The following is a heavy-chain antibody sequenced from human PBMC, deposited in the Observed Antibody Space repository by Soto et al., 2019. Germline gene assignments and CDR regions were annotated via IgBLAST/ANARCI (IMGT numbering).Heavy chain of an antibody. CDR2: IYYSGST. D-gene: IGHD1-7*01. V-gene: IGHV4-31*03. CDR1: GGSISSGGYY. CDR3: ARAINWNLHLNWLDP. J-gene: IGHJ5*02. Sequence: NPSETLSLTCTVSGGSISSGGYYWSWIRQHPGKGLEWIGYIYYSGSTYYNPSLKSRVTISVDTSKNQFSLKLSSVTAADTAVYYCARAINWNLHLNWLDPWGQGTLVTVSS.